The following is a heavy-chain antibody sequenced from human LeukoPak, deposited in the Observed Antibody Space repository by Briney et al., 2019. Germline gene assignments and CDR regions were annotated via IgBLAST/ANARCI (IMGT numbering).Heavy chain of an antibody. D-gene: IGHD1-1*01. CDR3: AGGYGFEN. Sequence: PGGSLRLSCAASVPTFSSYWMHYVLQAPGKGLVWVSRINSDGSSTSHADSVKGRFTISRDNAKNTLYLQLNSLRAADTAVYYYAGGYGFENWGQGTLVTVSS. CDR1: VPTFSSYW. V-gene: IGHV3-74*01. J-gene: IGHJ4*02. CDR2: INSDGSST.